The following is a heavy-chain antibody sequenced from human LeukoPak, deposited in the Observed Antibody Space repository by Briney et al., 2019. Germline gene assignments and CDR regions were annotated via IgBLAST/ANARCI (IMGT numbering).Heavy chain of an antibody. J-gene: IGHJ5*02. CDR3: ARDNAYYGSGRNNWFDP. V-gene: IGHV4-38-2*02. D-gene: IGHD3-10*01. CDR2: IYHSGST. Sequence: SETLSLTCTVSGYSISSGYYWGWIRQPPGKGLEWIGSIYHSGSTYYNPSLKSRVTISVDASKNQFSLKLSSVTAADTAVYYCARDNAYYGSGRNNWFDPWGQGTLVTVSS. CDR1: GYSISSGYY.